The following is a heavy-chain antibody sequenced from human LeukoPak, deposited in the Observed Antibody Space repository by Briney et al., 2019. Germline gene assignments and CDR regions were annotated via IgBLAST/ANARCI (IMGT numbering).Heavy chain of an antibody. CDR2: IYYSGST. D-gene: IGHD1-26*01. V-gene: IGHV4-39*07. Sequence: PSETLSLSCTVSGGSISGYFWAWIRQPPGKGLEWIGSIYYSGSTYYNPSLKSRVTISVDTSKNQFSLKLSSVTAADTAVYYCARDIGPVYYYYYYYMDVWGKGTTVTVSS. CDR1: GGSISGYF. J-gene: IGHJ6*03. CDR3: ARDIGPVYYYYYYYMDV.